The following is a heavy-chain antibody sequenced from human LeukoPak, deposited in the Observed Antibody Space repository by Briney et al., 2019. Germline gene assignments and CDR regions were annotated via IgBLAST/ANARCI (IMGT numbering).Heavy chain of an antibody. D-gene: IGHD1-26*01. J-gene: IGHJ4*02. CDR1: GYSFTICG. Sequence: VASVKVSCKASGYSFTICGISWMRQAPGQGLEWMGWISAYNGDTNYAQKLQGRVTMTTDTSRSTAYMELRRLRSDDTAVYYCARDNHRSLLGATPFDYWGQGTRVTVSS. CDR3: ARDNHRSLLGATPFDY. V-gene: IGHV1-18*01. CDR2: ISAYNGDT.